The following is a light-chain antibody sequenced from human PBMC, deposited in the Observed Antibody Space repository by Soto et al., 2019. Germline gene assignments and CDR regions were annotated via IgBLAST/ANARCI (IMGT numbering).Light chain of an antibody. J-gene: IGKJ1*01. V-gene: IGKV1-27*01. Sequence: EIQMTQSPSSLSASVGDRVTITCRASQGISNYLAWYQQKPGKVHKLLIYAASTLQSGVPSRFSGSGSGPDFTLTISSLQHEDVATYYCQKYNSAPCTFGQGTKVEIK. CDR1: QGISNY. CDR3: QKYNSAPCT. CDR2: AAS.